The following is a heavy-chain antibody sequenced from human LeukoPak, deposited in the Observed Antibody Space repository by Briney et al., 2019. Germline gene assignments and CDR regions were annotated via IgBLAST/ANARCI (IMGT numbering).Heavy chain of an antibody. CDR3: ASLAVAGLSEGY. Sequence: SETLSLTCTVSGGSISSDSYYWAWIRQPPGKGLEWIASIYYSGSTYYNPSLKSRVTISVDASRNQFSLKLSSVTAADTAVYYCASLAVAGLSEGYWGQGTLVIVSS. CDR1: GGSISSDSYY. J-gene: IGHJ4*02. V-gene: IGHV4-39*01. CDR2: IYYSGST. D-gene: IGHD6-19*01.